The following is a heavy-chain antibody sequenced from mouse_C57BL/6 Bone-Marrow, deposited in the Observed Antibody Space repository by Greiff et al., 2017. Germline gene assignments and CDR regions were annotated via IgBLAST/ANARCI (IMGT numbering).Heavy chain of an antibody. CDR3: ARHYSHYYCSVFNWYFEV. Sequence: EVQLVESGGDLVKPGGSLKLSCAASGFTFSSYGMSWVRQTPDNMLEWVATISSGCSYTYYPDSVKGRITISRDNAKNTLYLQMSSLASEDTAMYYWARHYSHYYCSVFNWYFEVWGTGTTVTVSS. CDR2: ISSGCSYT. J-gene: IGHJ1*03. CDR1: GFTFSSYG. D-gene: IGHD1-1*01. V-gene: IGHV5-6*01.